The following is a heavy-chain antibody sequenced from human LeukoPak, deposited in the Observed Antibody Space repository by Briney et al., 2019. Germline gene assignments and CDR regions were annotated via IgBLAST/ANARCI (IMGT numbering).Heavy chain of an antibody. J-gene: IGHJ4*02. Sequence: GGSLRLSCAASGFTLSNAWMSWVRQAPGKGLEWVSVIYSGGSTYYADSVKGRFTISRDNSKNTLYLQMNSLRAEDTAVYYCVFTLDYWGQGTLVTVSS. CDR3: VFTLDY. CDR2: IYSGGST. V-gene: IGHV3-66*01. CDR1: GFTLSNAW.